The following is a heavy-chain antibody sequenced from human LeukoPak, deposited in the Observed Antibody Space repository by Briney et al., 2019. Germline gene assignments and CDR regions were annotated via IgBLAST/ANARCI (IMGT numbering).Heavy chain of an antibody. CDR2: IKQDGSEK. Sequence: GGSLRLSCAASGFTFSSYWMSWVRQAPGKGLEWVANIKQDGSEKYYVDSVKGRFTISRDNAKNSLYLQMNSLRAEDTAVYYCARVTYQLLWKYYYYYMDVWGKETTVTISS. CDR3: ARVTYQLLWKYYYYYMDV. D-gene: IGHD2-2*01. J-gene: IGHJ6*03. V-gene: IGHV3-7*01. CDR1: GFTFSSYW.